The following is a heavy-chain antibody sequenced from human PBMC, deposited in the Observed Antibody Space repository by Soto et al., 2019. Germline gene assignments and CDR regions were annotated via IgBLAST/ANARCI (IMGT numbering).Heavy chain of an antibody. D-gene: IGHD6-13*01. Sequence: SETPSLTCTVSGGSISSGDYYWSWIRQPPGKGLEWIGYIYYSGSTYYNPSLKSRVTISVDTSKNQFSLKLSSVTAADTAVYYCAREYPIAPSSGGMDVWGQGTTVTVSS. V-gene: IGHV4-30-4*01. CDR1: GGSISSGDYY. J-gene: IGHJ6*02. CDR2: IYYSGST. CDR3: AREYPIAPSSGGMDV.